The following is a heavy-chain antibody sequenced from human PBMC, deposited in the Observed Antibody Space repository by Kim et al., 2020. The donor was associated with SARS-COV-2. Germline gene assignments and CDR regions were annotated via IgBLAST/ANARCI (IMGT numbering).Heavy chain of an antibody. CDR3: ARDRRIAVAAGAFDI. D-gene: IGHD6-19*01. CDR1: GFTFSSYA. J-gene: IGHJ3*02. CDR2: ISYDGSNK. V-gene: IGHV3-30*04. Sequence: GSLRLSCAASGFTFSSYAMHWVRQAPGKGLEWVAVISYDGSNKYYADSVKGRFTISRDNSKNTLYLQMNSLRAEDTAVYYCARDRRIAVAAGAFDIWGQGTMVTVSS.